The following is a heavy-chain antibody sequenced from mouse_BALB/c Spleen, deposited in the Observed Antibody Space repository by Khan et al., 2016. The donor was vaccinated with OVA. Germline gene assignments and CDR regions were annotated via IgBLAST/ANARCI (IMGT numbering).Heavy chain of an antibody. CDR2: ISGDSNTI. J-gene: IGHJ2*01. D-gene: IGHD1-1*01. CDR1: GFTFSSYG. V-gene: IGHV5-17*02. Sequence: EVELVESGGDLVQPGGSRKLSCAASGFTFSSYGMHWVRQAPEKGLEWVAYISGDSNTIYYADTVKGRFTISRDNPRTTLFLQMTSLMSEDTAMYYCATSYFYGYYFDYWGRGTTLTVSS. CDR3: ATSYFYGYYFDY.